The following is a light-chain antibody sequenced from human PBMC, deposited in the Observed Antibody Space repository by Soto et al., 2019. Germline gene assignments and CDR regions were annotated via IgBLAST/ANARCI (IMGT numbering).Light chain of an antibody. CDR2: EVN. Sequence: QSALTQPASVSGSPGQSITISCAGSSSDIGTYEYVSWYQQYPGKASKLMIYEVNYRPSGVSNRFSGSKSGNTASLTISGLQAEDEGDYYCNSMTTSTSTRFVFGTGTKVTVL. V-gene: IGLV2-14*01. J-gene: IGLJ1*01. CDR3: NSMTTSTSTRFV. CDR1: SSDIGTYEY.